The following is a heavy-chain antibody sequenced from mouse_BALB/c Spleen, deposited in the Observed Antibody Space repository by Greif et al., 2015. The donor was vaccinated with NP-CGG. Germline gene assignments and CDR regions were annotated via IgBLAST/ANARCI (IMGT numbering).Heavy chain of an antibody. CDR3: ARWDGAY. D-gene: IGHD4-1*01. CDR2: INPSSGYT. J-gene: IGHJ3*01. CDR1: GYTFTSYT. Sequence: VQRVESGAELARPGASVKMSCKASGYTFTSYTMHWVKQRPGQGLEWIGYINPSSGYTNYNQKFKDKATLTAGKSSSTAYMQLSSLTSEDSAVYYCARWDGAYWGQGTLVTVSA. V-gene: IGHV1-4*01.